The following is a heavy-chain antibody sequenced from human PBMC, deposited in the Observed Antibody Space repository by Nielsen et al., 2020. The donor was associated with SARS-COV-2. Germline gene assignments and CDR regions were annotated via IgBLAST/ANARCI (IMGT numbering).Heavy chain of an antibody. D-gene: IGHD6-19*01. J-gene: IGHJ6*02. CDR2: ISWNSGSI. V-gene: IGHV3-9*01. Sequence: GGSLRLSCAASGFTFDDYAMHWARQAPGKGLEWVSGISWNSGSIGYADSVKGRFTISRDNAKNSLYLQMNSLRAEDTALYYCATLSVVAGPSYYYYGMDVWGQGTTVTVSS. CDR3: ATLSVVAGPSYYYYGMDV. CDR1: GFTFDDYA.